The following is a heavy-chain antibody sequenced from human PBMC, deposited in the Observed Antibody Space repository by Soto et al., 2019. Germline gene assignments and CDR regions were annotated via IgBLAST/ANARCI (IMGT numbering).Heavy chain of an antibody. CDR3: TRDGYRYGFLIGIDS. J-gene: IGHJ4*02. D-gene: IGHD5-18*01. CDR2: IFTSGTT. V-gene: IGHV3-66*01. Sequence: EVQLVESGGGLVQPGGSLRLSCAASGFTVSNNHLSWVRQAPGKGLEWVSVIFTSGTTFYAESVKGRFTISRDTSKNTVSLQMNILRVEDTGLYYCTRDGYRYGFLIGIDSWGQGALVSVSS. CDR1: GFTVSNNH.